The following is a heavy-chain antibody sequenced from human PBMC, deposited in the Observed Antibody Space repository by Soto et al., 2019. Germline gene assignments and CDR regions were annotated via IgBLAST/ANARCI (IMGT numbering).Heavy chain of an antibody. D-gene: IGHD3-3*01. CDR1: GGTFSSYA. J-gene: IGHJ4*02. V-gene: IGHV1-69*13. CDR3: ARVQSGYYDY. Sequence: ASVNVSCKASGGTFSSYAIRWVRQAPGQGLEWMGGIIPIFGTANYTQKFQGRVTITADESTSTAYMELSSLRSEDTAAYYCARVQSGYYDYWGQGTLVTVSS. CDR2: IIPIFGTA.